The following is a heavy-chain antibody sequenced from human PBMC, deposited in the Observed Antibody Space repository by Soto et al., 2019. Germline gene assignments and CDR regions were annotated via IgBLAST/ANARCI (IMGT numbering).Heavy chain of an antibody. CDR1: GFTFSDYY. CDR2: ISSSSSYT. Sequence: QVQLVESGGGLVKPGGSLRLSCAASGFTFSDYYMSWIRQAPGKGLEWVSYISSSSSYTNYADSVKGRFTLSRDNAKNSLYLQMNSLRAEDTAVYYCARHGVDMIVVINGFDHWGQGTLVTVSS. CDR3: ARHGVDMIVVINGFDH. D-gene: IGHD3-22*01. V-gene: IGHV3-11*05. J-gene: IGHJ4*02.